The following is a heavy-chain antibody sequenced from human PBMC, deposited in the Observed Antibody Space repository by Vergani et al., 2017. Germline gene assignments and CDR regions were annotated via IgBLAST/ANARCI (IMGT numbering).Heavy chain of an antibody. D-gene: IGHD4-11*01. Sequence: QVQLQQWGGGLLKPSETLSLTCVVNGGSFTSYHWTWIRQSPGEGLEWVGDIEHTGRPDYNPSLKSRLTMSVDKSRIQFSLTLNSVTATDTAIYFCARVNTETNGHLYYYYFRDVRLEATAVGVS. J-gene: IGHJ6*03. CDR1: GGSFTSYH. CDR3: ARVNTETNGHLYYYYFRDV. V-gene: IGHV4-34*01. CDR2: IEHTGRP.